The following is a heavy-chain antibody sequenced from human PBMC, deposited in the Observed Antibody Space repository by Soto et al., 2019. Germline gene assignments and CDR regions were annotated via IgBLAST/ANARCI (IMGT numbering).Heavy chain of an antibody. J-gene: IGHJ4*02. CDR1: GYTFTSYY. CDR2: INPSGGST. V-gene: IGHV1-46*03. D-gene: IGHD6-19*01. Sequence: PSVKVSCKASGYTFTSYYMHWVRQAPGQGLEWMGIINPSGGSTSYAQKFQGRVTMTRDPSTSTVYMELSSLRSEDTAVYYCATIESSGWPFDYWGQGTLVTVSS. CDR3: ATIESSGWPFDY.